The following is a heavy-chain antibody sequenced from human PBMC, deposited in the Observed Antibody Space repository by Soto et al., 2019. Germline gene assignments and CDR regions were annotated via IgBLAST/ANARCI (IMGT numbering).Heavy chain of an antibody. V-gene: IGHV3-33*01. Sequence: GGSLRLSCAASGFTFSSYGMHWVRQAPGKGLEWVAVIWYDGSNKYYADSVKGRFTISRDNSKNTLYLQMNSLRAEDTAVYYCARDYNRANSYGLDYWGQGTLVTVSS. CDR1: GFTFSSYG. J-gene: IGHJ4*02. CDR2: IWYDGSNK. D-gene: IGHD5-18*01. CDR3: ARDYNRANSYGLDY.